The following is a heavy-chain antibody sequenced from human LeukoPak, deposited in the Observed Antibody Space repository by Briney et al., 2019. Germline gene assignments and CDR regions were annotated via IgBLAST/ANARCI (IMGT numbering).Heavy chain of an antibody. V-gene: IGHV4-4*07. CDR2: IYTSGST. CDR1: GGSISSYY. Sequence: PSETLSLTRTVSGGSISSYYWSWIRQPAGKGLEWIGRIYTSGSTNYNPSLKSRVTMSVDTSKNQFSLKLSSVTAADTAVYYCARDEAEIDYYDSSGYYNWFDPWGQGTLVTVSS. J-gene: IGHJ5*02. D-gene: IGHD3-22*01. CDR3: ARDEAEIDYYDSSGYYNWFDP.